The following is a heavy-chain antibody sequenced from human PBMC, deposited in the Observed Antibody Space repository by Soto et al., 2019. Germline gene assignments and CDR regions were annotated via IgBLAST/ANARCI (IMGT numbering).Heavy chain of an antibody. CDR1: GGSLSGFH. J-gene: IGHJ6*02. CDR2: INQSGTT. Sequence: QVQLQQWGAGLLKPSETLSLTCGVYGGSLSGFHWNWIRQPPGKGLEWIGEINQSGTTDNNSSLKSRLTISVDTSKNQFSLNLTSVTAADTSVYYCARGRRVRGVTIRYDGMGVWGQGTTVTVSS. D-gene: IGHD3-10*01. V-gene: IGHV4-34*01. CDR3: ARGRRVRGVTIRYDGMGV.